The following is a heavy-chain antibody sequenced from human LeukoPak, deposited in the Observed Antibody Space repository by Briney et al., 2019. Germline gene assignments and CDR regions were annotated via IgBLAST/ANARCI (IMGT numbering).Heavy chain of an antibody. Sequence: GGSLRLSCAASGFTFSSYWMHWVRQAPGKGLVWVSRINSDGSSTSYADSVKGRFTISRDNAKNTLYLQMNSLRAEDTAVYYCVRMVRGVYYFDYSGQGTLVTVSS. J-gene: IGHJ4*02. CDR3: VRMVRGVYYFDY. D-gene: IGHD3-10*01. V-gene: IGHV3-74*01. CDR2: INSDGSST. CDR1: GFTFSSYW.